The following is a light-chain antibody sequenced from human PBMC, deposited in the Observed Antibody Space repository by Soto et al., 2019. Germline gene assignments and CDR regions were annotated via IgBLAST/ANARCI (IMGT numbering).Light chain of an antibody. CDR2: AAS. V-gene: IGKV1-5*01. CDR3: QQYNSYSKT. CDR1: QSIGYW. Sequence: DIQMTQSRSTLSASVGDRVTITCRASQSIGYWLAWYQQKPGKAPNLLIYAASSLETGVPSRFSGSGSGTEFTLSISSLQPDDSASYYCQQYNSYSKTFGQGTKVDIK. J-gene: IGKJ1*01.